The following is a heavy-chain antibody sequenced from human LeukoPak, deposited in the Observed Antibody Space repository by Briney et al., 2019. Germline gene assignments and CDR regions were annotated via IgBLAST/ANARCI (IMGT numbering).Heavy chain of an antibody. J-gene: IGHJ3*02. V-gene: IGHV3-23*01. D-gene: IGHD1-26*01. CDR1: KFAFSSYA. CDR2: ISGGGGNT. CDR3: GKNRYSGSLSPFDI. Sequence: GGSLRLSCASSKFAFSSYAMSWVRQAPGKGLEWVSAISGGGGNTYYADSVKGRFTISRDNSKNTLYLQMNSLRAEDTAVYYCGKNRYSGSLSPFDIWGQGTMVTVSS.